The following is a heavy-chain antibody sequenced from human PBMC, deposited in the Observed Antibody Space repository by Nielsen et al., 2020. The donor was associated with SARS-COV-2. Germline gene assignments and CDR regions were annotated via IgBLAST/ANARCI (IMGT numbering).Heavy chain of an antibody. J-gene: IGHJ5*02. D-gene: IGHD6-13*01. CDR1: GFTFSSYG. V-gene: IGHV3-21*01. CDR2: ISSSSSYI. CDR3: ARDRKAAPNWFDP. Sequence: GESLKISCAASGFTFSSYGMHWVRQAPGKGLEWVSSISSSSSYIYYADSVKGRFTISRDNAKNSLYLQMNSLRAEDTAVYYCARDRKAAPNWFDPWGQGTLVTVSS.